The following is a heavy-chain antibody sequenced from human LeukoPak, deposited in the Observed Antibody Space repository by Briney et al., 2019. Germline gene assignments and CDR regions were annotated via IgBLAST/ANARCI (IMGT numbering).Heavy chain of an antibody. CDR2: IYYSGST. CDR1: GGSISSSSYY. CDR3: ARDHGDVCSGGSCYSTWDYYGMDV. D-gene: IGHD2-15*01. J-gene: IGHJ6*02. Sequence: PSETLSLTCTVSGGSISSSSYYWGWIRQPPGKGLEWIGSIYYSGSTYYNPSLKSRVTIPVDTSKNQFSLKLSSVTAADTAVYYCARDHGDVCSGGSCYSTWDYYGMDVWGQGTTVTVSS. V-gene: IGHV4-39*07.